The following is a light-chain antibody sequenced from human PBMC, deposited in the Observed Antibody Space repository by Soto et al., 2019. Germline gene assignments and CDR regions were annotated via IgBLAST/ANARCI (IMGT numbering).Light chain of an antibody. Sequence: EIVLTQSPGTLSLSPGERATLSCRASQSVSSSYVAWYQQKPGQAPRLLMYGASSRATGIPDRFSGSGSATDFTLTISRLEPEDFAVYYCQQYGSSPWTFGQGTKVEIK. CDR3: QQYGSSPWT. CDR2: GAS. V-gene: IGKV3-20*01. CDR1: QSVSSSY. J-gene: IGKJ1*01.